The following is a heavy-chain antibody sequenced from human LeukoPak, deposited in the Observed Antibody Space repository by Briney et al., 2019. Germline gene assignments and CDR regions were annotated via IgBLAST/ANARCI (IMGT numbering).Heavy chain of an antibody. V-gene: IGHV1-69*05. D-gene: IGHD2-15*01. CDR3: ARVHCSGGSCYGDY. CDR2: VIPIFGTA. CDR1: GGTFSSYA. J-gene: IGHJ4*02. Sequence: ASVKVSCKASGGTFSSYAISWVRQAPGQGLEWMGGVIPIFGTANYAQKLQGRVTMTTDTSTSTAYMELRSLRSDDTAVYYCARVHCSGGSCYGDYWGQGTLVTVSS.